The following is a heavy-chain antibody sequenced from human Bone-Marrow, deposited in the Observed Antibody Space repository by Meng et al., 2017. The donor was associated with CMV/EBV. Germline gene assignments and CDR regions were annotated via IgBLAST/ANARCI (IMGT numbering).Heavy chain of an antibody. CDR1: GFTFSSYA. Sequence: GGSLRLSCAASGFTFSSYAMHWVRQAPGKGLEWVAVISYDGSNKYYADSVKGRFTISRDNSKNTLYLQMNSLRAEDTAVYYCATGAGLRGYVGNWGQGTLVTVSS. J-gene: IGHJ4*02. CDR3: ATGAGLRGYVGN. CDR2: ISYDGSNK. V-gene: IGHV3-30-3*01. D-gene: IGHD5-12*01.